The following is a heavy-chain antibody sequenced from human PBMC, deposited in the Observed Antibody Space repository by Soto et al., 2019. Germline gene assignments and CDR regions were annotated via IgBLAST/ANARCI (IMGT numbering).Heavy chain of an antibody. CDR3: GRSVVGATGEILYNAMDV. CDR2: INPASGHT. J-gene: IGHJ6*02. CDR1: GYTFTTYA. Sequence: QVQLVQSGAEVKKPGASVKVSCKASGYTFTTYALHCVRQAPGQRPEWMGWINPASGHTKYSKKFQDRVTITRDTSASTGYMELSSLRSEDTAVYYCGRSVVGATGEILYNAMDVWGQGTTVTFSS. V-gene: IGHV1-3*01. D-gene: IGHD1-26*01.